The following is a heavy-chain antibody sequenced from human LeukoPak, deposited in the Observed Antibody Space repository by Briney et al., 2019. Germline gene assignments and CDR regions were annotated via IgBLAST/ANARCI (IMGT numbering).Heavy chain of an antibody. D-gene: IGHD2-15*01. CDR2: INGSGGST. Sequence: GGSLRLSCAASGFTFSSYAMSWVRQAPGKGLEWVSAINGSGGSTYYADFVKGRFTISRDNSKNTLYLQMNSLRAEDTAVYYCAKVTQTYCSGGSCYLDYWGQGILVTVSS. J-gene: IGHJ4*02. V-gene: IGHV3-23*01. CDR1: GFTFSSYA. CDR3: AKVTQTYCSGGSCYLDY.